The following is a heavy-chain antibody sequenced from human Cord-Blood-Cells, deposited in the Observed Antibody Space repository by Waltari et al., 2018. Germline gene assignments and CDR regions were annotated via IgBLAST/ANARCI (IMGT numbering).Heavy chain of an antibody. CDR3: ARGGRVAARPTNYFDY. CDR2: IYYSGST. V-gene: IGHV4-59*01. Sequence: QVQLQESGPGLVKPSETLSLTCTVPGGSISSYYLSWIRQPPGKGLEWIGYIYYSGSTNYNPSLKSRVTISVDTSKNQFSLKLSSVTAADTAVYYCARGGRVAARPTNYFDYWGQGTLVTVSS. J-gene: IGHJ4*02. D-gene: IGHD6-6*01. CDR1: GGSISSYY.